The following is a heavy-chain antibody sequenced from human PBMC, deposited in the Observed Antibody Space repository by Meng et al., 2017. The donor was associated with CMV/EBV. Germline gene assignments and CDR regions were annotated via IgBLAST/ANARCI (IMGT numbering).Heavy chain of an antibody. CDR1: GFTFSSYS. J-gene: IGHJ6*01. CDR2: ISSSSSYI. D-gene: IGHD3-10*01. CDR3: ARGGMVRGVIITYHYGMDV. Sequence: GGSLRLSCAASGFTFSSYSMNWVRQAPGKGLEWVSSISSSSSYIYYADSVKGRFTISRDNSKNTLYLQMDSLRAEDTAVYYCARGGMVRGVIITYHYGMDVWGQGTTVTVSS. V-gene: IGHV3-21*01.